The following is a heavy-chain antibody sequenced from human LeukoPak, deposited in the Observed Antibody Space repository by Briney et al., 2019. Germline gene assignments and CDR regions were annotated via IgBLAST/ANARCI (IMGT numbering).Heavy chain of an antibody. CDR1: GFSFSSYS. CDR3: ARGDGATPPDAFDI. D-gene: IGHD3-10*01. CDR2: ISSSSSYI. J-gene: IGHJ3*02. Sequence: GGSLRLSCAASGFSFSSYSMNWVRQAPGKGLQWVSSISSSSSYIYYPDSVKGRFTISRDNAKNSLYLQMNSLRGEDTAVYYCARGDGATPPDAFDIWGQGTMVTVST. V-gene: IGHV3-21*01.